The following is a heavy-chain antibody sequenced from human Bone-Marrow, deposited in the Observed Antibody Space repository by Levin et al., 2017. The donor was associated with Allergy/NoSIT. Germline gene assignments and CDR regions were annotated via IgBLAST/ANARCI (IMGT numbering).Heavy chain of an antibody. D-gene: IGHD2-15*01. V-gene: IGHV1-18*01. CDR1: GYTFTSYG. J-gene: IGHJ4*02. Sequence: PGESLKISCKASGYTFTSYGISWVRQAPGQGLEWMGWISAYNGNTNYAQKLQGRVTMTTDTSTSTAYMELRSLRSDDTAVYYCARSICSGGSCQYFDYWGQGTLVTVSS. CDR3: ARSICSGGSCQYFDY. CDR2: ISAYNGNT.